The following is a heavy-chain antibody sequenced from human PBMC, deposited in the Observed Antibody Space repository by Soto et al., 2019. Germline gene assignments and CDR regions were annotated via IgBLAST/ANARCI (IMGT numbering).Heavy chain of an antibody. D-gene: IGHD3-3*01. CDR3: ARDSDFWSGYYPYYYYYGMDV. Sequence: PGGSLRLSCAASGFTFSSYSMNWVRQAPGKGLEWVSYISSSSSTIYYADSVKGRFTISRDNAKNSLYLQMNSLRDEDTAVYYCARDSDFWSGYYPYYYYYGMDVWGQGTTVTVSS. J-gene: IGHJ6*02. CDR1: GFTFSSYS. CDR2: ISSSSSTI. V-gene: IGHV3-48*02.